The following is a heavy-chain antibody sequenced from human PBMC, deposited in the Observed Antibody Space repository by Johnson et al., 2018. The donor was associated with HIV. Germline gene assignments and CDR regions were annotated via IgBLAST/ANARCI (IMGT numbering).Heavy chain of an antibody. D-gene: IGHD4-17*01. CDR3: ARDSTPWGGEHVGYAFDR. CDR2: IRNKPSSYST. CDR1: GFSFSDHF. J-gene: IGHJ3*01. V-gene: IGHV3-72*01. Sequence: VQLVESGGGLVQPGGSLRLSCVGSGFSFSDHFMDWVRQAPGKGLEWVGRIRNKPSSYSTEYAASVKGRFTVSRDDSKNSVYLQMSSLKAEDTGVYYCARDSTPWGGEHVGYAFDRWGRGTLVTISS.